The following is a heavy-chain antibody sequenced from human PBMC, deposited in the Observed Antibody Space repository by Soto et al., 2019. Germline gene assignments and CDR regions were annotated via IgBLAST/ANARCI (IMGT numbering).Heavy chain of an antibody. CDR3: ARGYYDSRGAIDI. D-gene: IGHD3-22*01. CDR2: IYHSGST. CDR1: GGSISSSNW. V-gene: IGHV4-4*03. J-gene: IGHJ3*02. Sequence: PPDTLSLTPAAPGGSISSSNWRSWVRRPPGTGPEWIGEIYHSGSTNYNPSLKSRVTISVGKSKNQFSLKLSSVTAADTAVYYCARGYYDSRGAIDIWGQGTMVT.